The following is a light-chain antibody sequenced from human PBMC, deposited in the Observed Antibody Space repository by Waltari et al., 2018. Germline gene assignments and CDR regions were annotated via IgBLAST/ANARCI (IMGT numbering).Light chain of an antibody. Sequence: EIVLTQSPTTLSLSPGERATLSCRASQGVRDNYLAWYQQRPGQAPRLLIFDASSRASGIPDRFSAGGSGTDFTLTIRGLEPEDSAVYYCQQYGNSLWTFGQGTRVEI. J-gene: IGKJ1*01. CDR2: DAS. CDR3: QQYGNSLWT. V-gene: IGKV3-20*01. CDR1: QGVRDNY.